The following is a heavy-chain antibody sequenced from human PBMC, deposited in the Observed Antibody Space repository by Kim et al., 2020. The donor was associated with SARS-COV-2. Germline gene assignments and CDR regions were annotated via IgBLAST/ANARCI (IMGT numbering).Heavy chain of an antibody. V-gene: IGHV5-51*01. Sequence: GESLKISCKGSGYSFTSYWIGWVRQMPGKGLEWMGIIYPGDSDTRYSPSFQGQVTISADKSISTAYLQWSSLKASDTAMYYCARPYYDSSGYYKQVAWFDPWGQGTLVTVSS. CDR2: IYPGDSDT. CDR1: GYSFTSYW. J-gene: IGHJ5*02. CDR3: ARPYYDSSGYYKQVAWFDP. D-gene: IGHD3-22*01.